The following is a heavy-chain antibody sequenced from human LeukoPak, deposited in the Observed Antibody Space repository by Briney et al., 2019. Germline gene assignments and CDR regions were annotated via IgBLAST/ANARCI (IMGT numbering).Heavy chain of an antibody. Sequence: ASVKVSCKASGYTFTSYGISWVRQAPGQGLEWMGWISAYNGNTNYAQKLQGRVTMTTDTSTSTAYIELRSLRSDDTAVYYCARDRIVGATGNWFDPWGQGTLVTVSS. J-gene: IGHJ5*02. CDR1: GYTFTSYG. CDR3: ARDRIVGATGNWFDP. V-gene: IGHV1-18*01. CDR2: ISAYNGNT. D-gene: IGHD1-26*01.